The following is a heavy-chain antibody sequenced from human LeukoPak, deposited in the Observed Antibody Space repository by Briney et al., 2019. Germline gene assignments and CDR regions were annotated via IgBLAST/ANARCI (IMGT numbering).Heavy chain of an antibody. CDR1: GFTFSSYS. CDR2: ISSSSSTI. Sequence: PGGSLRLSCAAPGFTFSSYSMNWVRQAPGKGLEWVSYISSSSSTIYYADSVKGRFTISRDNAKNSLYLQINSLRAEDTAVYYCARGRIRFLDDFDYWGQGTLVTVSS. J-gene: IGHJ4*02. CDR3: ARGRIRFLDDFDY. D-gene: IGHD3-3*01. V-gene: IGHV3-48*01.